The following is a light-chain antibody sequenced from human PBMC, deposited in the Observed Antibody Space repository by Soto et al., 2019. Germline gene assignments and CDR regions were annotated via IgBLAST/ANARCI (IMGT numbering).Light chain of an antibody. CDR2: DVS. CDR3: SSYTSSSTLVV. V-gene: IGLV2-14*01. CDR1: SSDVGGYSF. J-gene: IGLJ2*01. Sequence: QSVLTQPASVSGSPGQSITISCTGTSSDVGGYSFVSWYQQHPGKAPKLMIYDVSNRPSGVSNRFSGSKSGNTASLTISGLPDEDEADYYCSSYTSSSTLVVFGGGTKLTVL.